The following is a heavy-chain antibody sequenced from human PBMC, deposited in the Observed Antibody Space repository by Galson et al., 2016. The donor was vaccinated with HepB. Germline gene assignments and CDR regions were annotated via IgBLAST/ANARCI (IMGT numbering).Heavy chain of an antibody. CDR2: IGGSGSDT. Sequence: SLRLSCAASGFTFSSYAMSWVRQAPGKGLEWVSAIGGSGSDTKYADSVQGRLNISRDNSKNMLYLQMNSLRVDDTAVYYCASQYYDFWSGHYIYWGQGTLVTVSS. D-gene: IGHD3-3*01. CDR1: GFTFSSYA. CDR3: ASQYYDFWSGHYIY. V-gene: IGHV3-23*01. J-gene: IGHJ1*01.